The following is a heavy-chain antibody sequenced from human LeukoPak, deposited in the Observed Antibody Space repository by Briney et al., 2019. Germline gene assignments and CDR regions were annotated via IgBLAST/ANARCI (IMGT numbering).Heavy chain of an antibody. CDR3: AKGFPYYYDSSGYYYPFDH. CDR2: IYHSGST. CDR1: GGSISSSNW. V-gene: IGHV4-4*02. D-gene: IGHD3-22*01. J-gene: IGHJ4*02. Sequence: SETLSLTCAVSGGSISSSNWWSWVRQPPGKGLEWIGEIYHSGSTNYNPSLKSRVTISVDKSKNQFSLKLSSVTAADTAVYYCAKGFPYYYDSSGYYYPFDHWGQGTLVTVSS.